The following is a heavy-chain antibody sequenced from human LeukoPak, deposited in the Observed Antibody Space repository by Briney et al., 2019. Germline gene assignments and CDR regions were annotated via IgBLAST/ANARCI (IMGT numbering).Heavy chain of an antibody. J-gene: IGHJ4*02. CDR1: GYSLTSGSY. CDR2: IYHGGSS. CDR3: ARNGSSCSSTSWYGTPFDN. V-gene: IGHV4-38-2*02. Sequence: SETLSLTCTVSGYSLTSGSYWGWIRPPPGKGVEWIGSIYHGGSSYYNPSLKSRVTISVDTSKNQFSLKLSSVTAADTAVYYCARNGSSCSSTSWYGTPFDNWGQGALVTVSS. D-gene: IGHD2-2*01.